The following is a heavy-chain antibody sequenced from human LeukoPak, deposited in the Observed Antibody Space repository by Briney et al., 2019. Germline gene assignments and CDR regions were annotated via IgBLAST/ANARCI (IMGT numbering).Heavy chain of an antibody. CDR2: ISYDGSNK. J-gene: IGHJ4*02. V-gene: IGHV3-30-3*01. CDR3: ARDLYYGSVAGY. D-gene: IGHD3-10*01. CDR1: GFTFSSYA. Sequence: GGSLRLSCAASGFTFSSYAMHWVRQAPGKGLEWVAVISYDGSNKYYADSVKGRFTISRDNSKNTLYLQMNSLRAEDTAVYYCARDLYYGSVAGYWGQGTLVTVSS.